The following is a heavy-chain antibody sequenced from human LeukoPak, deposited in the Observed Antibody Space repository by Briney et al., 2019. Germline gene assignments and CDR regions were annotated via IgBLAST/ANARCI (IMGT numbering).Heavy chain of an antibody. CDR3: AREYCSSPTCTRRGFYFDY. CDR1: GFTFSDPS. Sequence: PGGSLRLSRSVSGFTFSDPSMHWVRQPPGKGREWVAFVSWEHGTYYIDSVKGRFTVSRDNSKSALYLQMNSLRSEDIALYYCAREYCSSPTCTRRGFYFDYWGQGTPVTVSS. J-gene: IGHJ4*02. V-gene: IGHV3-43*01. CDR2: VSWEHGT. D-gene: IGHD2-2*01.